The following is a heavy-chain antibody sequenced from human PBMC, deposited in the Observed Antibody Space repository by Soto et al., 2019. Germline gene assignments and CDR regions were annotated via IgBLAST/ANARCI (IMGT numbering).Heavy chain of an antibody. CDR2: IYWNDDK. CDR3: AHSPRIDAFDL. D-gene: IGHD2-15*01. V-gene: IGHV2-5*01. J-gene: IGHJ3*01. CDR1: GFSLSTSGVG. Sequence: QITLKESGPTLVKPTQTLTLTCTFSGFSLSTSGVGVGWIRQPPGKALEWLALIYWNDDKRYSPSLKSRLAINKDTSKNQVVLTMTNMDPVDTATYYCAHSPRIDAFDLWGQGTMVTVSS.